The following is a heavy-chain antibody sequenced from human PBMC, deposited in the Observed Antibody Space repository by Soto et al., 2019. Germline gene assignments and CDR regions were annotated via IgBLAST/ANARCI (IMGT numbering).Heavy chain of an antibody. V-gene: IGHV3-7*03. D-gene: IGHD3-3*01. CDR3: ARGGGYDFWSGYPPHGMDV. CDR2: IKQDGSEK. J-gene: IGHJ6*02. Sequence: GSLRLSCAASGFTFSSYWMSWVRQAPGKGLEWVANIKQDGSEKYYVDSVKGRFTISRDNAKNSLYLQMDSLRAEDTAVYYCARGGGYDFWSGYPPHGMDVWGQGTTVTVSS. CDR1: GFTFSSYW.